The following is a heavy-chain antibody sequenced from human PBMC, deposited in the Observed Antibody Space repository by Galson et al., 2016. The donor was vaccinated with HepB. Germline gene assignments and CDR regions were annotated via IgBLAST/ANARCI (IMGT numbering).Heavy chain of an antibody. Sequence: SLRLSCAASGFTFSSYSMNWVRQAPGKGLEWVSSINGDSVHILYADSVKGRFTVSRDNAQNALYLQMNSLRAEDTAVYYCARYETSSYKNGGDYWGQGILVTVSS. D-gene: IGHD2-8*01. J-gene: IGHJ4*02. CDR3: ARYETSSYKNGGDY. CDR2: INGDSVHI. CDR1: GFTFSSYS. V-gene: IGHV3-21*01.